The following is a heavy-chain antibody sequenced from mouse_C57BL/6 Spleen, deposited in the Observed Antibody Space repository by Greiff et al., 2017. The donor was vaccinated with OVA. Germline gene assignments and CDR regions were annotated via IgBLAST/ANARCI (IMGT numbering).Heavy chain of an antibody. CDR1: GYTFTSYW. Sequence: QVQLQQPGAELVRPGSSVKLSCKASGYTFTSYWMHWVKQRPIQGLEWIGNIDPSDSETHYNQKFKDKATLTVDKSSSTAYMQRSSLTSEDSAVYYGAKAYYSNYAWFAYWGQGTLVTVSA. V-gene: IGHV1-52*01. CDR2: IDPSDSET. D-gene: IGHD2-5*01. J-gene: IGHJ3*01. CDR3: AKAYYSNYAWFAY.